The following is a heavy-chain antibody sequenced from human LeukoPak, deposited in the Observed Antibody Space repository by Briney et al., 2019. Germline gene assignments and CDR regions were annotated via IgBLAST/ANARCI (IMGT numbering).Heavy chain of an antibody. CDR2: IYYSGST. CDR1: GGSISSGGYY. D-gene: IGHD4-23*01. J-gene: IGHJ4*02. CDR3: ARHADRNGGYSAGFDY. Sequence: SQTLSLTCTVSGGSISSGGYYWSWIRQHPGKGLEWIGYIYYSGSTYYNPSLKSRVTISVDTSKNQFSLKLSSVTAADTAVYYCARHADRNGGYSAGFDYWGQGTLVTVSS. V-gene: IGHV4-31*03.